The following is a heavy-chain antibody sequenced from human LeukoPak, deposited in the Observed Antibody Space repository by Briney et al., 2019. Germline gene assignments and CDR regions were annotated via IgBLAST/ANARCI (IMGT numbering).Heavy chain of an antibody. Sequence: SETLSLTCTVSGGSIGSGYYWAWIRQPPGEGLEWIGSIHYGGTTHYNPSLQSRVTISADTSKNQFALDLRSVTAADTAVYYCTRDIGDFVSDFWGQGTLVTVSS. CDR2: IHYGGTT. J-gene: IGHJ4*02. CDR3: TRDIGDFVSDF. V-gene: IGHV4-39*02. CDR1: GGSIGSGYY. D-gene: IGHD2-21*02.